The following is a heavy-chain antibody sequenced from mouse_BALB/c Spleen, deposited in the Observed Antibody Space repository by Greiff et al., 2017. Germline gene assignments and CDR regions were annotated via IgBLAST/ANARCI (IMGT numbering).Heavy chain of an antibody. CDR1: GYSITSDYA. CDR3: ARRGRYAMDY. J-gene: IGHJ4*01. V-gene: IGHV3-2*02. CDR2: ISYSGST. Sequence: VQLKESGPGLVKPSQSLSLTCTVTGYSITSDYAWNWIRQFPGNKLEWMGYISYSGSTSYNPSLKSRISITRDTSKNQFFLQLNSVTTEDTATYYCARRGRYAMDYWGQGTSVTVSS.